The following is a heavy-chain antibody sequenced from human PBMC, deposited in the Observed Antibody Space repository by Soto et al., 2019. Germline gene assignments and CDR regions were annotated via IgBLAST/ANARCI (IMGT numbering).Heavy chain of an antibody. D-gene: IGHD2-15*01. CDR2: INHSGST. V-gene: IGHV4-34*01. CDR3: ARGIGYCSGGSCPEDVDY. J-gene: IGHJ4*02. CDR1: GGSFSGYY. Sequence: QVQLQQWGAGLLKPSETLSLTCAVYGGSFSGYYWSWIRQPPGKGLEWIGEINHSGSTNYNPSLKSRVTISVDTSKNQFSLKLSSVTAADTAVYYCARGIGYCSGGSCPEDVDYWGQGTLVTVSS.